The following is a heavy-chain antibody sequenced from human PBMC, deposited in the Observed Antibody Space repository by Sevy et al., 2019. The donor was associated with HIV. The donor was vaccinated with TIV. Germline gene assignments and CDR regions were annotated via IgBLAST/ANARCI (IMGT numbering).Heavy chain of an antibody. V-gene: IGHV3-7*01. CDR1: GFTFSPYW. CDR3: ARGVGLDC. J-gene: IGHJ4*02. Sequence: GGSLRLSCAASGFTFSPYWMTWVRQAPGKGLEWVANIRPDGSAKYYVDSVKGRFTISRDNAKNSLYLQMNSLRADDTAMYYCARGVGLDCWGQGALVTVS. D-gene: IGHD1-26*01. CDR2: IRPDGSAK.